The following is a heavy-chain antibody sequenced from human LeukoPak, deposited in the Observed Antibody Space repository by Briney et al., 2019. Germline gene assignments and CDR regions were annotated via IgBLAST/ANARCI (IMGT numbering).Heavy chain of an antibody. CDR2: IYPGDSDT. CDR3: ARRAHHDAFDI. J-gene: IGHJ3*02. Sequence: GESLKISCKGSGYTFASYWIAWVRQMPGKGLERMGIIYPGDSDTTYSPSFQGQVTISADKSIATAYLQWSSLKASDTAMYYCARRAHHDAFDIWGQRTMVTVSS. V-gene: IGHV5-51*01. CDR1: GYTFASYW.